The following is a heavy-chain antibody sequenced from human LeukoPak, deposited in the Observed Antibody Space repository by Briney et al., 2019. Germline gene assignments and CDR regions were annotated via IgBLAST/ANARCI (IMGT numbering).Heavy chain of an antibody. D-gene: IGHD2-21*02. V-gene: IGHV4-59*01. CDR3: ARVYRVGDRFDP. Sequence: PSETLSLTCAVYGGSFSGYYWSWIRQPPGKGLEWIGYIYYSGSTNYNPPLKSRVTISVDTSKNQFSLKLSSVTAADTAVYYCARVYRVGDRFDPWGQGTLVTVSS. CDR2: IYYSGST. J-gene: IGHJ5*02. CDR1: GGSFSGYY.